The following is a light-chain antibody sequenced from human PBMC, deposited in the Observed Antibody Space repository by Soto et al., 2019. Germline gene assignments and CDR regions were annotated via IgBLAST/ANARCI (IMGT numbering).Light chain of an antibody. J-gene: IGLJ1*01. CDR2: EAT. CDR1: SSDIGRYNF. CDR3: TSYTITSPYV. V-gene: IGLV2-14*01. Sequence: QSALTQPASMSGSPGQSITISCTGTSSDIGRYNFVSWYQHHPGKAPNLIIYEATKRPSGVSYRFSGSKSGNTASLTISGLQAEDEADYYCTSYTITSPYVFGTGSKVTVL.